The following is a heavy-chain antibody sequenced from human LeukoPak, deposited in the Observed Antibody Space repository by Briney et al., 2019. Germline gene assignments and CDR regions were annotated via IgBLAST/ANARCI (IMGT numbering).Heavy chain of an antibody. CDR2: IYSGGST. D-gene: IGHD3-10*01. CDR3: ARNKLWFGEPQESYYFDY. CDR1: GFTVSSNY. Sequence: PGGSLRLSCAASGFTVSSNYMSWVRQAPGKGLEWVSVIYSGGSTYYADSVKGRFTISRDNSKNTLYLQMNSLRAEDTAVYYCARNKLWFGEPQESYYFDYWGQGTLVTVSS. J-gene: IGHJ4*02. V-gene: IGHV3-53*01.